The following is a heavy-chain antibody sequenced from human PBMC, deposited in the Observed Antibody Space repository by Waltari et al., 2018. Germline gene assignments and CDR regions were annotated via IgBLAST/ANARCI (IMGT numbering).Heavy chain of an antibody. D-gene: IGHD4-17*01. CDR3: ARRPYGAYVGSLDI. V-gene: IGHV3-7*01. CDR1: GFRFSNYW. J-gene: IGHJ3*02. CDR2: IKQDGSEK. Sequence: EVHLVETGGGLVQPGGSLRLSCAAPGFRFSNYWFTWVRQAPGKGLEWVANIKQDGSEKFYVDSVKGRFTISRDNAKNSLYLQMNSLRAEDTAVYYCARRPYGAYVGSLDIWGQGTMVTVSS.